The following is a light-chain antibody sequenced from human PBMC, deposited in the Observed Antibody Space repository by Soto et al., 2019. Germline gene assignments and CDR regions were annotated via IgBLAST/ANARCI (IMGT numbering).Light chain of an antibody. CDR3: SAYAGSNHLV. V-gene: IGLV2-8*01. CDR1: SSDVGGYNY. CDR2: EVS. Sequence: QSVLTQPRSASGSPGQSVTISCTGTSSDVGGYNYVSWYQHHPGKAPKLMISEVSERPSGVPDRFSGSKSANTASLTVSGLQAEDEADYYCSAYAGSNHLVFGGGTKLTVL. J-gene: IGLJ2*01.